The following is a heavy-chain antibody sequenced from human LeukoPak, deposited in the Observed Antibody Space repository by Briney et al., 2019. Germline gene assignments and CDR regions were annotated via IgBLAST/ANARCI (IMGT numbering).Heavy chain of an antibody. CDR2: ISSSSSYI. V-gene: IGHV3-21*01. D-gene: IGHD1-26*01. Sequence: PGGSLRLSCAASGFTFSSYSMNWVRQAPGKGLEWVSSISSSSSYIYYADSVKGRFTISRDNAKNSLYLQMNSLRAEDTAVYYCARDQKATPPPLDCWGQGTLVTVSS. CDR1: GFTFSSYS. CDR3: ARDQKATPPPLDC. J-gene: IGHJ4*02.